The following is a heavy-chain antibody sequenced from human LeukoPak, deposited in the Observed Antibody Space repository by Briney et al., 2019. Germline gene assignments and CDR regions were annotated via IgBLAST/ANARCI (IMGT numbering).Heavy chain of an antibody. V-gene: IGHV4-34*01. Sequence: SETLSLTCAVYDGSFIGFYWSWIRQPPGKGLEWIGEINHSGGTNYNPSLKTRVTISVDTSKNHFSLKLSSVSAADTAVYYCARRLRYFDYLSRGTLVTVSS. CDR3: ARRLRYFDY. CDR1: DGSFIGFY. J-gene: IGHJ4*02. D-gene: IGHD3-9*01. CDR2: INHSGGT.